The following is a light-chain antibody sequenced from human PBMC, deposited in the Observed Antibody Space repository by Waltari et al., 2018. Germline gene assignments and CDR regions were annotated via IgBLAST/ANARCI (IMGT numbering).Light chain of an antibody. CDR1: QSVLLSANNRNY. CDR2: WAT. CDR3: QQYYTTPIT. Sequence: VMTQSPDSLAVPLGERATINCKSSQSVLLSANNRNYLTWYQQKPGQPPKLLIYWATTRESGVPGRFSGSGSGTDFTLTISSLQAEDVAVYYCQQYYTTPITFGGGTKVEIK. J-gene: IGKJ4*01. V-gene: IGKV4-1*01.